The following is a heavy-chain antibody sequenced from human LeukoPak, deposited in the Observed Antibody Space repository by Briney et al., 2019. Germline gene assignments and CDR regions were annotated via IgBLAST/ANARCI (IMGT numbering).Heavy chain of an antibody. J-gene: IGHJ4*02. V-gene: IGHV3-11*04. CDR2: ISSTGATI. CDR3: ARDFSSSWPFDS. Sequence: GGSLRVSCAASGFTVSSYYMSWVRQAPGKGLEWVSYISSTGATIYYADSVKGRFTISRDNAKNSLYLQMNSLRAEDTAVYYCARDFSSSWPFDSWGQGTLVTVSS. D-gene: IGHD6-13*01. CDR1: GFTVSSYY.